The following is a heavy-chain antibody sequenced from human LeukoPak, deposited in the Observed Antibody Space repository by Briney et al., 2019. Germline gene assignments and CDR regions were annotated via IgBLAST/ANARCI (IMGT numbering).Heavy chain of an antibody. J-gene: IGHJ4*02. CDR2: ISSSSSYI. CDR3: AKDIRRGYNYGYDQFAY. D-gene: IGHD5-18*01. Sequence: GGSLRLSCAASGFTFSSYSMNWVRQAPGKGLEWVSSISSSSSYIYYADSVKGRFTISRDNAKNTLYLQMNSLRAEDTAVYYCAKDIRRGYNYGYDQFAYWGQGTLVTVSS. CDR1: GFTFSSYS. V-gene: IGHV3-21*01.